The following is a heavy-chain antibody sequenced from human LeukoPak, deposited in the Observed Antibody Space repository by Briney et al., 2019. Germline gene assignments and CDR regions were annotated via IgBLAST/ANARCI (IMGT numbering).Heavy chain of an antibody. CDR3: TRVQAGRSGLMDV. CDR1: GFTLSNYW. Sequence: GGSLRLSCAASGFTLSNYWMHWVRQAPGEGLVWVSRVDPDGTTTNYADSVTGRFTTSRDSAKNTLYLQMNSLRAEDTALYYCTRVQAGRSGLMDVWGRGTTVTVSS. D-gene: IGHD2-8*02. V-gene: IGHV3-74*01. J-gene: IGHJ6*02. CDR2: VDPDGTTT.